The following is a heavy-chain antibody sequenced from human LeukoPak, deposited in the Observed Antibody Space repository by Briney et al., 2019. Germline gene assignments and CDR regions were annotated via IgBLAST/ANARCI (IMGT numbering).Heavy chain of an antibody. Sequence: GGSLRLSCVGSGFSFRSHAMSWVRQAPEKGLEFVSGIYENGGTTYYADSVKGRFTISRDNSKNTLYLQMNSLRTEDTAVYYCARNKWGDYTGSDYWGQGTLVTVSS. CDR1: GFSFRSHA. CDR2: IYENGGTT. CDR3: ARNKWGDYTGSDY. V-gene: IGHV3-23*01. D-gene: IGHD4-17*01. J-gene: IGHJ4*02.